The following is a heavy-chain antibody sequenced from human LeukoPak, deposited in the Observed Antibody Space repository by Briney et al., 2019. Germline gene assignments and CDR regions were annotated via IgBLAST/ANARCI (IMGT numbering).Heavy chain of an antibody. D-gene: IGHD6-13*01. V-gene: IGHV1-2*02. CDR3: ARAARVSSNWYSPLNY. CDR1: GYTFTGYY. Sequence: ASVKVSCKASGYTFTGYYMHWVRQAPGQGPEWMGWINPNSGGTNYAQKFQGRVTMTRDTSISTAYMELSRLRSDDTAVYYCARAARVSSNWYSPLNYWGQGTLVTVSS. J-gene: IGHJ4*02. CDR2: INPNSGGT.